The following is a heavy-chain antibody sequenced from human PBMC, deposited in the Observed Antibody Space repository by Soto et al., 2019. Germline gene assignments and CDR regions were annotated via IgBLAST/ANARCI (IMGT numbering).Heavy chain of an antibody. CDR2: INPNNGAT. CDR3: APHYPDSSGYFDH. D-gene: IGHD3-22*01. Sequence: ASVKVSCKASGYIFTGNYMHWVRQAPGQGREYMGWINPNNGATNYAQNFQGRVTMTWDTSISTAYMEVRRLRSDDTAVYYCAPHYPDSSGYFDHWGQGTLVTVSS. J-gene: IGHJ4*02. CDR1: GYIFTGNY. V-gene: IGHV1-2*02.